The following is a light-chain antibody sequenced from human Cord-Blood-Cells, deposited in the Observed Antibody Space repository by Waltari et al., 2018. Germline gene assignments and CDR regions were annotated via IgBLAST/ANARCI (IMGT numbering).Light chain of an antibody. Sequence: QSALTQPASVSGSPGQSITISCTGTSSDVGGSNYVSWYQQHPGKAPKLMIYDVSKRTSGVSNRVSGSKSGNTASLTISGLQAEDEADYYCSSYTSSSTYVFGTGTKVTVL. CDR3: SSYTSSSTYV. CDR1: SSDVGGSNY. V-gene: IGLV2-14*01. CDR2: DVS. J-gene: IGLJ1*01.